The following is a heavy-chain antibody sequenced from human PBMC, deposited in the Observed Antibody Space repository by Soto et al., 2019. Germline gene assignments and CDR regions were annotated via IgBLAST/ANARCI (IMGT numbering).Heavy chain of an antibody. CDR1: GFTFSSYA. CDR2: ISGSGDST. V-gene: IGHV3-23*01. Sequence: GGSLILSCAASGFTFSSYAMSWVRQAPGKGLEWVSGISGSGDSTYYADSVKGRFTISRDNSKNTLSLQVNSLRAEDTAVYYCAKVAKIGYYYYGMDVWGQGTTVTXSS. CDR3: AKVAKIGYYYYGMDV. J-gene: IGHJ6*02.